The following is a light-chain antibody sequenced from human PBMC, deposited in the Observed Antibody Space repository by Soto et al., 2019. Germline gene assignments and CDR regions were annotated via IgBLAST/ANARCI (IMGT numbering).Light chain of an antibody. V-gene: IGKV1-39*01. Sequence: DIQMTQSPSSLSASVGDRVTITCRASQSISSYLNWYQQKPGKAPKLLIYAASSLQSGVPSRFSGSGSGKDFTLPISSLQPEDFATYYCQQSYSTPFTFGPGTKVDIK. J-gene: IGKJ3*01. CDR3: QQSYSTPFT. CDR1: QSISSY. CDR2: AAS.